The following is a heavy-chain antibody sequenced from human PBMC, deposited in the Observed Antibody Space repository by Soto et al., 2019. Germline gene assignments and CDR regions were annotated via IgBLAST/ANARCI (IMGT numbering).Heavy chain of an antibody. Sequence: ASVKVSCKASGYSFSFYGINWVRQAPGQGLEWMGWINPSDGNRNFAQKFEDRVTMTTATSTNTVFLELRSLKSDDTAMYYCARKMSGTYFDYWGQGTLVTVSS. CDR1: GYSFSFYG. D-gene: IGHD1-1*01. CDR3: ARKMSGTYFDY. V-gene: IGHV1-18*01. J-gene: IGHJ4*02. CDR2: INPSDGNR.